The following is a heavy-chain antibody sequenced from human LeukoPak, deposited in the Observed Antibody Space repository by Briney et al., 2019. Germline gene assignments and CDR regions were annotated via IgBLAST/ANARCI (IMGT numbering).Heavy chain of an antibody. V-gene: IGHV3-33*01. J-gene: IGHJ5*02. CDR1: GFTFSSYG. CDR3: ARAHYGSGSYSWFDP. CDR2: IWYDGSNK. D-gene: IGHD3-10*01. Sequence: GRSLRFSCAASGFTFSSYGMHWVRQAPGKGLEWVAVIWYDGSNKYYADSVKGRFTISRDNSKNTLYLQMNSLRAEDTAVYYCARAHYGSGSYSWFDPWGQGTLVTVSS.